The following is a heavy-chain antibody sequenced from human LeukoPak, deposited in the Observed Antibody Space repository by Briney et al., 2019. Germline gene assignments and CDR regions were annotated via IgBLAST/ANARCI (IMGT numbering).Heavy chain of an antibody. Sequence: SETLSLTCTVSGGSISSYYWSWIRQPPGKGLEWIGYIYYSGSTNYNPSLKSRVTISIDTSKNQFSLKLSSVTAADTAVYYCARENYGSGSCFDYWGRGTLVTVSS. V-gene: IGHV4-59*01. CDR2: IYYSGST. J-gene: IGHJ4*02. CDR3: ARENYGSGSCFDY. CDR1: GGSISSYY. D-gene: IGHD3-10*01.